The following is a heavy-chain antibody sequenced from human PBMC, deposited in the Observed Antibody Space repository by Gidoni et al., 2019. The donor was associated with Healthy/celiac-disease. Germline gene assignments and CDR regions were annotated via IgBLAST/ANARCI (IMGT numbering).Heavy chain of an antibody. D-gene: IGHD5-12*01. CDR2: IKQDGSEK. CDR1: GFTFSSDW. CDR3: ARDVYSGYENYYSYYGMDV. J-gene: IGHJ6*02. V-gene: IGHV3-7*01. Sequence: EVQLVESGGGVVQPGGSLRLSCAASGFTFSSDWMSWVRQAPGKGLEWVANIKQDGSEKYYVASVEGRFTISRDNAKNSLYLQMNSLRAEDTAVYYCARDVYSGYENYYSYYGMDVWGQGTTVTVSS.